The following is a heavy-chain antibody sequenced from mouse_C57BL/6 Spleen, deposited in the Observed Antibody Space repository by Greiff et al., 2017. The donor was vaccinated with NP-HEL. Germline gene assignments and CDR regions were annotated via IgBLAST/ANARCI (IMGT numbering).Heavy chain of an antibody. D-gene: IGHD2-4*01. J-gene: IGHJ4*01. V-gene: IGHV5-4*01. CDR1: GFTFSSYA. CDR2: ISDGGSYT. Sequence: EVKVEESGGGLVKPGGSLKLSCAASGFTFSSYAMSWVRQTPEKRLEWVATISDGGSYTYYPDNVKGRFTISRDNAKNNLYLQMSHLKSEDTAMYYCARDPSYDYDVDYWGQGTSVTVSS. CDR3: ARDPSYDYDVDY.